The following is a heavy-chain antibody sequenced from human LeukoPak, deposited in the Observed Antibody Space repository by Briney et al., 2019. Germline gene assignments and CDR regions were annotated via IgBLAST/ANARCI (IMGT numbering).Heavy chain of an antibody. CDR1: GFTFSSYG. Sequence: GGSLRLSCAASGFTFSSYGMRWVRQAPGKGLEWVAFIRYDGSNKYYADSVKGRFTISRDNSKNTLYLQMNSLRAEDTAVYYCAMSLSATSGWYDYWGQGTLVTVSS. CDR3: AMSLSATSGWYDY. D-gene: IGHD6-19*01. V-gene: IGHV3-30*02. J-gene: IGHJ4*02. CDR2: IRYDGSNK.